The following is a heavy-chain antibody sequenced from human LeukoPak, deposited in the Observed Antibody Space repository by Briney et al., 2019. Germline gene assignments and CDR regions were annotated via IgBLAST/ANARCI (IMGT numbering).Heavy chain of an antibody. Sequence: GGSLRLSCAASGFTFDDYAMHWVRQAPGKGLEWVSGISWNSGSIGYADSVKGRFTISGDNAKNSLYLQMNSLRAEDMALYYCAKATMVRGVITAFDIWGQGTMVTVSS. CDR3: AKATMVRGVITAFDI. CDR2: ISWNSGSI. J-gene: IGHJ3*02. D-gene: IGHD3-10*01. CDR1: GFTFDDYA. V-gene: IGHV3-9*03.